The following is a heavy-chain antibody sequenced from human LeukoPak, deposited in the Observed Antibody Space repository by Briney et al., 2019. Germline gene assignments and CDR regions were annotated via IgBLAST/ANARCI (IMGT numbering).Heavy chain of an antibody. CDR3: TRMTRGHDY. D-gene: IGHD4-11*01. V-gene: IGHV4-34*01. J-gene: IGHJ4*02. CDR1: GVSFDDYY. Sequence: SETLSLTCAVSGVSFDDYYWSWVRQTPGKGLEWIWEINHSGYTNDNPSLKSRVTLSIDTSRKQFSLNLRSVTVADAGIYFCTRMTRGHDYWGQGTQVTVSS. CDR2: INHSGYT.